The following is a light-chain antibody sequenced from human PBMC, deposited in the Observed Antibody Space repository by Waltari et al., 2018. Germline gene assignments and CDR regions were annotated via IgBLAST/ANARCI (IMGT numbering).Light chain of an antibody. V-gene: IGLV2-14*01. CDR2: EVS. Sequence: QSALTQPASVSGSPGQSITISCSGTDSDVGASAFFSWYQQHPGKAPHLIIYEVSNRPSGISNRFSASKSGNTASLTISGLQAEDEADYYCSSYTTSSAPGVFGTGTRVTVL. CDR3: SSYTTSSAPGV. CDR1: DSDVGASAF. J-gene: IGLJ1*01.